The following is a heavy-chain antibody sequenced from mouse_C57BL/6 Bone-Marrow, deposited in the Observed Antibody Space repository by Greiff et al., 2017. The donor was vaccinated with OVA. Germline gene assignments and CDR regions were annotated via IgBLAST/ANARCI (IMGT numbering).Heavy chain of an antibody. Sequence: EVQLVESGGGLVKPGGSLKLSCAASGFTFSSYAMSWVRQTPEKRLEWVATISDGGSYTYYPDNVKGRFTISRDNDKNNLYLQMSHLKSYDTAMYYCARDGNLPLYFEYWGKGTTLTVSS. J-gene: IGHJ2*01. CDR3: ARDGNLPLYFEY. V-gene: IGHV5-4*01. CDR2: ISDGGSYT. CDR1: GFTFSSYA.